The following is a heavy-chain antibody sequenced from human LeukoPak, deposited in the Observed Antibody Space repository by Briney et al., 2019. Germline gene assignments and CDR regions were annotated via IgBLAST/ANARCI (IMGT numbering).Heavy chain of an antibody. CDR2: INPNSGGT. CDR1: GYTFTGYY. CDR3: ARARLVRQQLVVRWFDP. J-gene: IGHJ5*02. D-gene: IGHD6-13*01. V-gene: IGHV1-2*02. Sequence: GASVKVSCKASGYTFTGYYMHWVRQAPGQGLEWMGWINPNSGGTNYAQKFQGRVTMTRDTSISTAYMELSRLRSDDTAVYYCARARLVRQQLVVRWFDPWGQGTLVTVSS.